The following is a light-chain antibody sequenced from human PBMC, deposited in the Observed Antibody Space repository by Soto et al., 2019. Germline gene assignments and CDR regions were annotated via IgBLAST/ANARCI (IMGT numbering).Light chain of an antibody. CDR2: DAS. CDR3: LQDYNFPQT. CDR1: QDIRDD. J-gene: IGKJ1*01. Sequence: AIRMAQSPSSLSASVGDRVTITCRASQDIRDDLGWYQQKPGKTPKLLIYDASTLESGVPSRFSGNSSGTEFTLTIHSLQPEDFGTYYCLQDYNFPQTFGQGPKVEI. V-gene: IGKV1-6*01.